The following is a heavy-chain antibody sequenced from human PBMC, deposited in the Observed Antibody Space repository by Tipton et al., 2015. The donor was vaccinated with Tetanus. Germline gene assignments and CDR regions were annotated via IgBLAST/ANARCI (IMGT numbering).Heavy chain of an antibody. D-gene: IGHD3-9*01. CDR1: GFTFSSYG. CDR2: IWYDGSNK. Sequence: SLRLSCAASGFTFSSYGMHWVRQAPGKGLEWVAIIWYDGSNKYYADSVKGRFTISRDNSKNTLYLQMNSLRAEDTAVYYCAKGVPNYDILTGYGVFDYWGQGTLVTVSS. CDR3: AKGVPNYDILTGYGVFDY. J-gene: IGHJ4*02. V-gene: IGHV3-30*02.